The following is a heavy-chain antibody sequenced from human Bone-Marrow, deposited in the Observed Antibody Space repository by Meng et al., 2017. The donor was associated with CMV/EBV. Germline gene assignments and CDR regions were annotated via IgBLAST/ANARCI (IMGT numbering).Heavy chain of an antibody. CDR2: IIPILGIA. J-gene: IGHJ5*02. CDR3: ARVNRWELNDGNWFDP. Sequence: SVKVSCKASGGTFSSYTISWVRQAPGQGLEWVGRIIPILGIANYAQKFQGRVTITADKSTSTAYMELSSLRSEDTAVYYCARVNRWELNDGNWFDPWGQGTLVTVSS. V-gene: IGHV1-69*02. D-gene: IGHD1-26*01. CDR1: GGTFSSYT.